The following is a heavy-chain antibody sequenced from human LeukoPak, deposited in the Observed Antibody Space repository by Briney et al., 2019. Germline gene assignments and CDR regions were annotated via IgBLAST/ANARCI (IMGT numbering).Heavy chain of an antibody. D-gene: IGHD3-22*01. CDR1: GYTFTGYY. J-gene: IGHJ4*02. Sequence: SVKVSCKASGYTFTGYYMHWVRQAPGQGLEWMGRIIPILGIANYAQKFQGRVTITADKSTSTAYMELSSLRSEDTAVYYCARSGHYYDSSGPFYYFDYWGQGTLVTVSS. CDR2: IIPILGIA. CDR3: ARSGHYYDSSGPFYYFDY. V-gene: IGHV1-69*02.